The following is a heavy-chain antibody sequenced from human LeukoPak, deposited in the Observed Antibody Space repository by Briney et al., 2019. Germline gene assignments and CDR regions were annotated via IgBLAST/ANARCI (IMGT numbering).Heavy chain of an antibody. CDR1: GFTFSTYT. CDR2: IGSSGGGI. Sequence: PGGSLRLSCAASGFTFSTYTMYWVRHPPGKRLEWVSIIGSSGGGIHYADSVKGRFTISRDNSKNTLYLQMNSLRPEDTAVYYCAKGLTNLGDDWGQGTLVTVSS. D-gene: IGHD3-9*01. J-gene: IGHJ4*02. V-gene: IGHV3-23*01. CDR3: AKGLTNLGDD.